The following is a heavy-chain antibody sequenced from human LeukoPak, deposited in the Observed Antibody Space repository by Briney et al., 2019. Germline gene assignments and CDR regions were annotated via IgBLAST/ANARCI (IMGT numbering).Heavy chain of an antibody. CDR1: GGSISTYY. CDR2: MYTTGGT. CDR3: GRDGGRTSSDAVE. V-gene: IGHV4-4*07. J-gene: IGHJ3*02. D-gene: IGHD2-2*01. Sequence: PSETLSLTCSVSGGSISTYYWSWIRQPAGKRLEWIGRMYTTGGTNYNPSLKSRVTMSVDTSKNQFSLNLTSVTAADTAAYYCGRDGGRTSSDAVEFGAKGQWSSSLQ.